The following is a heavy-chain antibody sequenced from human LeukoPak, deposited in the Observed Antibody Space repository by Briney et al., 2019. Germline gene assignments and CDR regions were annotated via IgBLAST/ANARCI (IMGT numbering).Heavy chain of an antibody. V-gene: IGHV3-33*01. D-gene: IGHD2-2*01. CDR1: GFTFSNFG. CDR2: IRSDGSNK. J-gene: IGHJ3*02. CDR3: ARHSLGYCSSSSCYDAFDI. Sequence: GRSLRLSCEASGFTFSNFGMHWVRQAPGKGLEWVAVIRSDGSNKQYADSVEGRFTISRDNSENMLYLQMNSLRAEDTAVYYCARHSLGYCSSSSCYDAFDIWGQGTMVTVSS.